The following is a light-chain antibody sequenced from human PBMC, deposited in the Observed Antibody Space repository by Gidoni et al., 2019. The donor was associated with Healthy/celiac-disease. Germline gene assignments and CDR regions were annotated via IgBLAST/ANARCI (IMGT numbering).Light chain of an antibody. V-gene: IGLV2-8*01. Sequence: QSALTQPPSASGSPGQSVTISCTGTSSDVGGYNYVSWYQQHPGKAPKRMIYEVSKRPSGVPDRFSGSKSGNTASLTVCGLQAEEEADYYCSSYAGSNNVVFGGGTKLTVL. CDR2: EVS. J-gene: IGLJ2*01. CDR1: SSDVGGYNY. CDR3: SSYAGSNNVV.